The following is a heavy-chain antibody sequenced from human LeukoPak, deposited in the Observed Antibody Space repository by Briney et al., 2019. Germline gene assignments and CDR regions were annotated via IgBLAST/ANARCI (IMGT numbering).Heavy chain of an antibody. CDR3: ATSSTTSGYFLFQH. Sequence: PSETLSLTCSVSGDSSSSDHWSWVRQPPGKGLEWIGYIHNGGSTMYNPSLKSRVTISVDTSKNHFSLKLSSVTAADTAVYYCATSSTTSGYFLFQHWGQGALVTVSS. CDR1: GDSSSSDH. V-gene: IGHV4-59*01. CDR2: IHNGGST. D-gene: IGHD3-22*01. J-gene: IGHJ1*01.